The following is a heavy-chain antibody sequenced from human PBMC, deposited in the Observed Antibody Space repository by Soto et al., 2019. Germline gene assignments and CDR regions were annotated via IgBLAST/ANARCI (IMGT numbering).Heavy chain of an antibody. CDR1: GYSFTDYA. J-gene: IGHJ4*02. Sequence: QVQLVQSGAEVKNPGASVRISCKTSGYSFTDYAILWMRQAPGQALEWLGWIAASNGNTRFSQKFQGRVTVTRDTSATTVDMELTSLRSEDTAGYYCAKGSRMWTPDYWGQGTLVTVSS. CDR3: AKGSRMWTPDY. CDR2: IAASNGNT. V-gene: IGHV1-3*01. D-gene: IGHD2-21*01.